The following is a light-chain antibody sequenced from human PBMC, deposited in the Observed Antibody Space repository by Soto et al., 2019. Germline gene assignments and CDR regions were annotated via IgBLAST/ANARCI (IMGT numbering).Light chain of an antibody. V-gene: IGKV2-28*01. CDR2: LAS. Sequence: ILMTQYTLSLPVTHGEPASISCRSNRSLLHGGGSNLVNRLRQKPGQYPHLLIYLASNRASGVPDRFSGSGSGTDFTLKINRVEAQEIGTYYCMQARQSLTFGQGTRLEI. CDR1: RSLLHGGGSNL. J-gene: IGKJ5*01. CDR3: MQARQSLT.